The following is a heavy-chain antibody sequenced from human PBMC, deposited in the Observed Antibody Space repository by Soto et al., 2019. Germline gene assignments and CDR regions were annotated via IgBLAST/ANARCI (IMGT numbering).Heavy chain of an antibody. CDR3: ARDSPYDSSGYHLDY. CDR1: GGSISSSNW. D-gene: IGHD3-22*01. V-gene: IGHV4-4*02. J-gene: IGHJ4*02. CDR2: IYHSGST. Sequence: ETLSLTCAVSGGSISSSNWWSWVRQPPGKGLEWIGEIYHSGSTNYNPSLKSRVTMSVDKSKNQFSLNLSSVTAADTAVYYCARDSPYDSSGYHLDYWGQGTLVTVSS.